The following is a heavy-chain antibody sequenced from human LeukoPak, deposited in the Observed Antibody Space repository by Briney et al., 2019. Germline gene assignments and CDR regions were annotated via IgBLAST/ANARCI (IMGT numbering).Heavy chain of an antibody. Sequence: ASVKVSCKASGYTFTSYDINWVRQATGQGLEWMGWMHPNSGNTGYAQKFQGRVTMTRNTSINTAYMELSSLRSEDTAVYYCARAGSYSGSFADWGRGTLVTVSS. V-gene: IGHV1-8*01. CDR3: ARAGSYSGSFAD. D-gene: IGHD1-26*01. CDR1: GYTFTSYD. CDR2: MHPNSGNT. J-gene: IGHJ4*02.